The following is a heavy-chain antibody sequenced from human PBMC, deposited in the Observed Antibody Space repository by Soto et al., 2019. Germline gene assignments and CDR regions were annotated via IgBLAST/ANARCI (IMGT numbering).Heavy chain of an antibody. Sequence: EVQLVESGGGLVKPGGSFRLSCVASGFTFTNALITGVGQAPGKGLEWVGRVKSKTDGGTTDYGAPVKGRFTISRDDLERTLYLQMSSLKIEDTAVYYCTTGFPGRDYWGQGTLVTVSS. V-gene: IGHV3-15*01. CDR1: GFTFTNAL. D-gene: IGHD3-10*01. J-gene: IGHJ4*02. CDR2: VKSKTDGGTT. CDR3: TTGFPGRDY.